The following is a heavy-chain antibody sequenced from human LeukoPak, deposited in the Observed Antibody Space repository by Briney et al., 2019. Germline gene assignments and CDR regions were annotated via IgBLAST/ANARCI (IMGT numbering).Heavy chain of an antibody. D-gene: IGHD6-13*01. Sequence: EASVKVSCKASGYTFTSYGISWVRQAPGQGLEWMGWISVYNGETSYAQKFQGRVTMTTDTPTSTAYMELRSLRSDDTAVYYCARVIIAAARRFDPWGQGTLVTVSS. CDR3: ARVIIAAARRFDP. J-gene: IGHJ5*02. CDR1: GYTFTSYG. CDR2: ISVYNGET. V-gene: IGHV1-18*01.